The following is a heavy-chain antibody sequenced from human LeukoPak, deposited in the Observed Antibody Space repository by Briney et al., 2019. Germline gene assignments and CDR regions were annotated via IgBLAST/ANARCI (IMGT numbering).Heavy chain of an antibody. CDR2: INHSGST. D-gene: IGHD6-6*01. V-gene: IGHV4-34*01. CDR1: GGSFSGYY. Sequence: PSETLSLTCAVYGGSFSGYYWSWIRQPPGKGLEWIGEINHSGSTNYNPSLKSRVTISVDTSKNQFSLKLSSVTAADTAVYYCARGAARPISQPRFYYYYYYMDVWGKGTTVTVSS. J-gene: IGHJ6*03. CDR3: ARGAARPISQPRFYYYYYYMDV.